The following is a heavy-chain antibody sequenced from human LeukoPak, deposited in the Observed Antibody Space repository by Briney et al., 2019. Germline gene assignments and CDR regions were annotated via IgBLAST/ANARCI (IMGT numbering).Heavy chain of an antibody. CDR1: GYTFTSYD. J-gene: IGHJ4*02. CDR2: MNPNSGNT. Sequence: ASVKVSCKASGYTFTSYDINWVRQATGQGLEWMGWMNPNSGNTGYAQKFQGRVTITRNTSISTAYMELSSLRSEDTAVYYCARPAMADGPFDYWGQGTLVTVSS. CDR3: ARPAMADGPFDY. D-gene: IGHD5-18*01. V-gene: IGHV1-8*03.